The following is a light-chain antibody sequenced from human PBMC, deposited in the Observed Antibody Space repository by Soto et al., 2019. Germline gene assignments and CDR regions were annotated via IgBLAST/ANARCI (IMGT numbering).Light chain of an antibody. V-gene: IGKV3-15*01. J-gene: IGKJ1*01. CDR3: QQYVHWPPGA. CDR1: QSVSSS. CDR2: DTS. Sequence: EIVVTQSPATLSVSPGERVTLSCRASQSVSSSLAWYQQRPGQAPRLLIYDTSTRAAGIAAMFSGSVSGTEFTLTISSLQSEDSAVYYCQQYVHWPPGAFGQGTTVEIK.